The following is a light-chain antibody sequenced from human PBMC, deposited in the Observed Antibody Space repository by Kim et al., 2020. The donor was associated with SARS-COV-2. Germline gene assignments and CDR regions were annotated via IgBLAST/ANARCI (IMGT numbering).Light chain of an antibody. Sequence: QSVLTQPPSVSAAPGQKVTISCSGRSSNIGNNYVSWYQQLPGTAPKVLIYDNNIRPSVIPDRSSGYKSGTSSTLDITGLQTGDEADYYCGTWDSSLSAGVFGGGTQLTVL. CDR2: DNN. J-gene: IGLJ3*02. CDR3: GTWDSSLSAGV. V-gene: IGLV1-51*01. CDR1: SSNIGNNY.